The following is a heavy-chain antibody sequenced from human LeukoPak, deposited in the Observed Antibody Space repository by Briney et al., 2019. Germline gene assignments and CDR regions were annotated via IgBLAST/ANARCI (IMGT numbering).Heavy chain of an antibody. J-gene: IGHJ4*02. D-gene: IGHD6-19*01. CDR1: GGSISSYY. Sequence: SETLSLTCTVSGGSISSYYWSWIRQPAGKGLEWIGRIYTSGSTNYNPSLKSRVTMSVDTSKNQFSLKLSSVTAADTAVYYCARGRFRWLGTRGEDYFDYWGQGTLVTVSS. CDR2: IYTSGST. V-gene: IGHV4-4*07. CDR3: ARGRFRWLGTRGEDYFDY.